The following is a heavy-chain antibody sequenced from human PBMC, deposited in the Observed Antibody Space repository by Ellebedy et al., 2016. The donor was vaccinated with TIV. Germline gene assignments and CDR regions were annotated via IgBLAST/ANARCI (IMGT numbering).Heavy chain of an antibody. D-gene: IGHD3-10*01. CDR1: GFSISDGYY. CDR2: IYYGGGT. CDR3: ARLDTDGSGP. V-gene: IGHV4-38-2*02. J-gene: IGHJ4*02. Sequence: MPSETLSLTCTVSGFSISDGYYWGWIRQPPGKGLEWIGTIYYGGGTFYNPSLKSRLNMSVDTSKNQFSLRLSSVTAADTAVFYCARLDTDGSGPWGQGTLVTVSS.